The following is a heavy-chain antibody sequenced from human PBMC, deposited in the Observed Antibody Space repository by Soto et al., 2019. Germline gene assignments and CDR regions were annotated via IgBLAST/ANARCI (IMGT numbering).Heavy chain of an antibody. CDR1: GFSRRTSGVG. V-gene: IGHV2-5*01. Sequence: SGATLVNPTQTLTLTCTFSGFSRRTSGVGVGWIRQPPGKAPEWLALIYWNDDKRYSPSLKSRLTITKDTSKNQVVLTMTDMDPVDTGTYYCAQRLGSRGSFDYWGQGXLVTVSS. CDR2: IYWNDDK. CDR3: AQRLGSRGSFDY. D-gene: IGHD6-25*01. J-gene: IGHJ4*02.